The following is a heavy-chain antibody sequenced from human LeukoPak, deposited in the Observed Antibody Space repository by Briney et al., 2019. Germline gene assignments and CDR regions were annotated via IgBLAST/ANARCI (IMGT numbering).Heavy chain of an antibody. J-gene: IGHJ6*03. D-gene: IGHD6-13*01. CDR3: ASPKKPGYSSSWYPDYYYYYMDV. V-gene: IGHV3-23*01. CDR2: IIGSRGST. CDR1: GFTFSSYA. Sequence: GGSLRLSCAASGFTFSSYAMSWVRQAPGKGLEWVSAIIGSRGSTYYADSVKGRFTISRDNSKNTLYLQMNSLRAEDTAVYYCASPKKPGYSSSWYPDYYYYYMDVWGKGTTVTVSS.